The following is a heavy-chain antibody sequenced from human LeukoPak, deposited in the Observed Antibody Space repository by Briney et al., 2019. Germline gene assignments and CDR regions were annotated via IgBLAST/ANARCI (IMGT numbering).Heavy chain of an antibody. V-gene: IGHV1-46*01. Sequence: ASVKVSCKAFGYTFTSYYMHWVRQAPGQGLEWMGIINPSGGSTSYAQKFQGRVTMTRDTSTSTVYMELSSLRSEDTAVYYCARGGYDSTTPPQPYSYYGMDVWGQGPTVTVSS. J-gene: IGHJ6*02. CDR2: INPSGGST. CDR1: GYTFTSYY. D-gene: IGHD3-3*01. CDR3: ARGGYDSTTPPQPYSYYGMDV.